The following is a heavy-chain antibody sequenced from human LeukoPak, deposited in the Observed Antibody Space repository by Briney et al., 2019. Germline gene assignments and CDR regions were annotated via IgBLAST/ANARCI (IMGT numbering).Heavy chain of an antibody. J-gene: IGHJ4*02. CDR2: INHSGST. V-gene: IGHV4-34*01. CDR3: ARGYRGYSFGY. Sequence: SETLSLTCAVYGGSFSGYYWSWIRQPPGKGLGWIGEINHSGSTNYNPSLKSRVTISVDTSKNQFSLKLSSVTAADTAVYYCARGYRGYSFGYWGQGTLVTVSS. D-gene: IGHD5-18*01. CDR1: GGSFSGYY.